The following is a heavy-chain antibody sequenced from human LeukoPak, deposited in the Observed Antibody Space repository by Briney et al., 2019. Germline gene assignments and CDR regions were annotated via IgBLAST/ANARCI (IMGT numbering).Heavy chain of an antibody. CDR3: AKDHPSGYYFDY. CDR1: GFTFSTYA. CDR2: ISGSGGST. Sequence: GGSLRLSCAASGFTFSTYAMSWVRQAPGKGLEWVSAISGSGGSTFNADSVKGRFTISSDNSKNTLFLQMNSLRAEDTAIYYCAKDHPSGYYFDYWGQGTLVTVSS. D-gene: IGHD1-14*01. J-gene: IGHJ4*02. V-gene: IGHV3-23*01.